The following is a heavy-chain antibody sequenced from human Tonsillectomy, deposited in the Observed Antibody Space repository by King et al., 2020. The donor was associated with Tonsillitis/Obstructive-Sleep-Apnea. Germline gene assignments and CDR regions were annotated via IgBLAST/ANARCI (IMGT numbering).Heavy chain of an antibody. V-gene: IGHV3-30*18. Sequence: VQLVESGGGVVQPGRSLRLSCAASGFIFSTYGMHWVRQAPGKGLVWVALISSDGSNKSYADSVKGRFTISRDNSKNTLYLQMNSLRAEDTAVYYCAKVEGYTYGRFDNWGQGTLVTVSS. CDR1: GFIFSTYG. J-gene: IGHJ4*02. D-gene: IGHD5-18*01. CDR3: AKVEGYTYGRFDN. CDR2: ISSDGSNK.